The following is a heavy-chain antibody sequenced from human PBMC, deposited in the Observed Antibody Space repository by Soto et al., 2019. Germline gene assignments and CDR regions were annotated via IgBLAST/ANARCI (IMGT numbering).Heavy chain of an antibody. V-gene: IGHV1-24*01. D-gene: IGHD6-13*01. CDR1: GYTLTELS. CDR2: FDPEDGET. Sequence: QVQLVQSGAEVKKPGASVKVSCKVSGYTLTELSMHWVRQAPGKGLEWMGGFDPEDGETIYAQKFQGRVTMTEDTSTDTAYMERSSLRSEDTAVYYCATGRIAAAGRGHYYYYGMDVWGQGTTVTVSS. CDR3: ATGRIAAAGRGHYYYYGMDV. J-gene: IGHJ6*02.